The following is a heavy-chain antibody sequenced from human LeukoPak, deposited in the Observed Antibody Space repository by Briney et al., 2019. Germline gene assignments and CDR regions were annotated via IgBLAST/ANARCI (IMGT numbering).Heavy chain of an antibody. J-gene: IGHJ6*02. CDR1: GYTFTSYD. Sequence: ASVKVSCKASGYTFTSYDVNWVRQATGQGLEWMGWMNPNSGNTGYAQKFQGRVTMTRNTSISTAYMELSSLRSEDTAVYYCARDSSGYYWGYYGMDVWGQGTTVTVSS. D-gene: IGHD3-22*01. CDR3: ARDSSGYYWGYYGMDV. V-gene: IGHV1-8*01. CDR2: MNPNSGNT.